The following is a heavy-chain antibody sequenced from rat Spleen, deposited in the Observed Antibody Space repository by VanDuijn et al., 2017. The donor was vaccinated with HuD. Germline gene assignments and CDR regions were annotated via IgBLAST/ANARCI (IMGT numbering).Heavy chain of an antibody. CDR2: LSYDATAP. CDR1: GFTFGVYG. CDR3: ARHAYYDGYYHWYFDF. Sequence: EVQLVESGGGLMQPGRSLKLSCVASGFTFGVYGMHWIRQAPTKGLEWVATLSYDATAPYYRDSVKGRFTISRDNAKSTLYLQMDSLRSEDTATYYCARHAYYDGYYHWYFDFWGPGTMVTVSS. J-gene: IGHJ1*01. D-gene: IGHD1-12*03. V-gene: IGHV5-29*01.